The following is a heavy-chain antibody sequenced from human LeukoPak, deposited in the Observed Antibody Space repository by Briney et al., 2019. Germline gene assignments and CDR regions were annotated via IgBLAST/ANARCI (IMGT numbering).Heavy chain of an antibody. CDR3: ARDKVVGATYFDY. D-gene: IGHD1-26*01. CDR2: IQQDGSEI. J-gene: IGHJ4*02. Sequence: GGSLSLSCAASGFTFSNYWMSWVRQAPGKGLEWVANIQQDGSEIYYVDSVKGRFTISRDNAKNSLYLQMNSLRAEDTAVYYCARDKVVGATYFDYWGQGTLVTVSS. V-gene: IGHV3-7*01. CDR1: GFTFSNYW.